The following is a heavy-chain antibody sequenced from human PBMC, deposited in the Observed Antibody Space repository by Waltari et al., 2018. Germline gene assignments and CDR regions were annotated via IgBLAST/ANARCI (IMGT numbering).Heavy chain of an antibody. CDR3: ARAGTTLIWGVAE. CDR1: GYTFTALS. CDR2: INPSGGGT. J-gene: IGHJ4*02. Sequence: QVQLVQSGAEVKRPGAAVKVSRKASGYTFTALSMHWVRQAPGQGLEWMGIINPSGGGTTYTQKFQDRVTMTRDTSTNTVYMELSSLRSEDTAVYYCARAGTTLIWGVAEWGQGTLVTVSS. V-gene: IGHV1-46*01. D-gene: IGHD3-10*01.